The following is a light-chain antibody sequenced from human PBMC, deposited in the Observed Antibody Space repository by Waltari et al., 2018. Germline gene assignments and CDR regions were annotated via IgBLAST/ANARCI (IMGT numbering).Light chain of an antibody. CDR2: GAP. CDR3: QQSFTFPHT. V-gene: IGKV1-39*01. Sequence: DVQMTQSPSSLSASVGDVVTMTCRTSHRIGTPLHWYHQRPGQAPQLIISGAPVLHTGVPPRFGGSGSGTDFTLTIASLQPEDFGTFFCQQSFTFPHTFGPGTKLEI. J-gene: IGKJ2*01. CDR1: HRIGTP.